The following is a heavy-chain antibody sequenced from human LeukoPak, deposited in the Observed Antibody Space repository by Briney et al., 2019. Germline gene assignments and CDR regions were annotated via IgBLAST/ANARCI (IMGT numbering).Heavy chain of an antibody. Sequence: GGSLRLSCAASGFTFSSYAMTWVRQAPGKGLEWVSAISGSGGSTYYADSVKGRFTISRDNSKNTLYLQMNSLRAEDTAVYYCAKGPRERGPPPYYFDYWGQGTLVTVSS. CDR2: ISGSGGST. CDR1: GFTFSSYA. CDR3: AKGPRERGPPPYYFDY. V-gene: IGHV3-23*01. J-gene: IGHJ4*02.